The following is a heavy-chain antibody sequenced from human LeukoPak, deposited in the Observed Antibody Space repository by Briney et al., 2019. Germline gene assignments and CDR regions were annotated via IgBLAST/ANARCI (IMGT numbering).Heavy chain of an antibody. CDR2: INPNSGGT. D-gene: IGHD2-2*01. Sequence: ASVKVSCKASGYTFTGYYMHWVRQAPGQGLEWMGWINPNSGGTNYAQKFQGRVTMTRDTSISTAYMELSRLRSDDTAVYYCAKVGYCYSTTCHAPPDYWGQGTLVTVSS. CDR1: GYTFTGYY. CDR3: AKVGYCYSTTCHAPPDY. J-gene: IGHJ4*02. V-gene: IGHV1-2*02.